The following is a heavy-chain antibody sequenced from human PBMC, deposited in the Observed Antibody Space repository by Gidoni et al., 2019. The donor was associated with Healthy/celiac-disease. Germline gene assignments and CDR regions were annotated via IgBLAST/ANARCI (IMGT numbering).Heavy chain of an antibody. CDR3: ARDTPFGGEYFQH. J-gene: IGHJ1*01. V-gene: IGHV3-21*01. CDR1: GFTFSSYS. D-gene: IGHD1-26*01. CDR2: ISSSSSYI. Sequence: EVQLVESGGGLVKPGGSLRLSCAASGFTFSSYSMNWVRQAPGKGLEWVSSISSSSSYIYYADSVKGRFTISRDNAKNSLYLQMNSLRAEDTAVYYCARDTPFGGEYFQHWGQGTLVTVSS.